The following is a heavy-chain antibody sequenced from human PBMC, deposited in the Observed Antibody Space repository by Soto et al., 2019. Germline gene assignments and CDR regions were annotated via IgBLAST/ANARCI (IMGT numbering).Heavy chain of an antibody. CDR3: EKALTRQIASCLDP. CDR1: GFSFTGYY. V-gene: IGHV1-2*02. J-gene: IGHJ5*02. Sequence: ASVKVSFKASGFSFTGYYIHWLRQAPGQGLEWMGWINAHSGGTEYAQKFQGRVTLTRDTSIATAYLTLTSLTSDDTALYYCEKALTRQIASCLDPWGHGTQVTVS. CDR2: INAHSGGT. D-gene: IGHD3-16*01.